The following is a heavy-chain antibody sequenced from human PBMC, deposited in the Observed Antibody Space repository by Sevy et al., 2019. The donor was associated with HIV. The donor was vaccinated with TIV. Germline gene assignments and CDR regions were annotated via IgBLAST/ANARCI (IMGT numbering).Heavy chain of an antibody. CDR1: GSSISLYY. CDR2: IYGSGST. V-gene: IGHV4-4*07. Sequence: SETLSLTCTVSGSSISLYYWSWIRQPAGKGLEWIGHIYGSGSTSYNPSLKSRVPMSVDTSQNQISLKLTSVTAADTAVYYCAREAKLGAPLGYWGQGTLVTVSS. J-gene: IGHJ4*02. CDR3: AREAKLGAPLGY. D-gene: IGHD3-16*01.